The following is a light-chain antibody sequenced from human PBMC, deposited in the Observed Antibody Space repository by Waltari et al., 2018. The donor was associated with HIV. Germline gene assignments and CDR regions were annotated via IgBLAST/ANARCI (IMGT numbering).Light chain of an antibody. Sequence: QSVLTQPPSVSAAPGQKVTIPCSGSSPNIGNNYVSWYQQLPGTAPKLLIYDNNKRPSGIPDRFSGSKSGTSATLGITGLQTGDEADYYCGTWDSSLSAVVFGGGTKLTVL. J-gene: IGLJ2*01. CDR2: DNN. V-gene: IGLV1-51*01. CDR3: GTWDSSLSAVV. CDR1: SPNIGNNY.